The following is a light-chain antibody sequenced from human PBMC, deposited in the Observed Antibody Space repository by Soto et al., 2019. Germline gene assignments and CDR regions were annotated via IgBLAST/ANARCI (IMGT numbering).Light chain of an antibody. J-gene: IGLJ3*02. CDR1: SNDVGAFNY. Sequence: QSALTQPASVSGSPGQSITISCTGSSNDVGAFNYVSWYRHSPGEAPKVLIRGVSIRPSGVSIRFSASKSANTASLTISGLQAEYEALYYCSSYTTSNTWVFGGGTKLTVL. CDR2: GVS. CDR3: SSYTTSNTWV. V-gene: IGLV2-14*03.